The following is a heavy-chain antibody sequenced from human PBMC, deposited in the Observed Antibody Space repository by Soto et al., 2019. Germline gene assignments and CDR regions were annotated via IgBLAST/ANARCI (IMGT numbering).Heavy chain of an antibody. V-gene: IGHV4-59*08. J-gene: IGHJ4*02. CDR1: GGSVSRYY. CDR3: ARHSSRNHGLYSFYS. CDR2: IYYSGST. Sequence: PSETLSLTCTVSGGSVSRYYWSWIRQSPGKGLEWIGYIYYSGSTKYKPSLKSRVTISVDTSKNQFSLKVSSATAADTAVYYCARHSSRNHGLYSFYSWGLGALVTVSS. D-gene: IGHD2-2*01.